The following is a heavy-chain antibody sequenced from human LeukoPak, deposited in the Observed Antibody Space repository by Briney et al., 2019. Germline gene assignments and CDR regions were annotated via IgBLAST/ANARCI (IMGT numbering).Heavy chain of an antibody. CDR1: RGTFSSYA. CDR2: IIPIFGTA. Sequence: SVKVSCKGSRGTFSSYAISWVRQAPGQGLEWMGGIIPIFGTANYAQKFQGRVTITTDESTSTAYMELSSLRSEDTAVYYCARAPDYYDSSGYGGWFDPWGQGTLVTVSS. CDR3: ARAPDYYDSSGYGGWFDP. V-gene: IGHV1-69*05. J-gene: IGHJ5*02. D-gene: IGHD3-22*01.